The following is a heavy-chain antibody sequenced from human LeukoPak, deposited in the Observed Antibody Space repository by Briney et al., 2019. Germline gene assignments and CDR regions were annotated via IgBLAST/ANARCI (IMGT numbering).Heavy chain of an antibody. D-gene: IGHD2-15*01. CDR1: SGSNSGYY. Sequence: PSETLSLTCTVSSGSNSGYYGICIRQPPGQGLEFIGYIYYTGANLYNPFLKSRITMSVDTSKYQFSLKLSCVTAAVTAVYFCARHDPVGYYQHGMDVWGQGTTVTVSS. J-gene: IGHJ6*02. V-gene: IGHV4-59*08. CDR3: ARHDPVGYYQHGMDV. CDR2: IYYTGAN.